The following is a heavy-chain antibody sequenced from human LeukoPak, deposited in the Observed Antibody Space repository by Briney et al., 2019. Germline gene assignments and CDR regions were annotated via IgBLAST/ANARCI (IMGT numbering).Heavy chain of an antibody. CDR1: GFTFSNYA. CDR3: ARDPPRGIAAQVADY. Sequence: PGGSLRLSCATSGFTFSNYAMHWVRQAPGKGLEWVAVISYDGSNKYYADSVKGRFTISRDNSKNTLYLQMNSLRAEDTAVYYCARDPPRGIAAQVADYWGQGTLVTVSS. D-gene: IGHD6-6*01. V-gene: IGHV3-30*04. J-gene: IGHJ4*02. CDR2: ISYDGSNK.